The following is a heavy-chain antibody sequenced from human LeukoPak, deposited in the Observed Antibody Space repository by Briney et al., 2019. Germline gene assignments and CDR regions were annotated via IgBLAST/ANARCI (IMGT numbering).Heavy chain of an antibody. CDR2: IYHSGST. CDR3: AREGGENDAFDI. V-gene: IGHV4-4*02. J-gene: IGHJ3*02. CDR1: GGSISSSNW. Sequence: SETLSLTCAVSGGSISSSNWWSWVRQPPGKGLEWIGEIYHSGSTNYNPSLKSRVTTSVDKSKNQFSLKLSSVTAADTAVYYCAREGGENDAFDIWGQGTMVTVSS. D-gene: IGHD4-17*01.